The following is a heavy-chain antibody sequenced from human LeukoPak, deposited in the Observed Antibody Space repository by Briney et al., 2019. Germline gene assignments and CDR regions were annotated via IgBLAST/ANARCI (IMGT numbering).Heavy chain of an antibody. D-gene: IGHD3-10*01. V-gene: IGHV4-31*11. CDR3: ARAVYYGSGSGVYFDY. Sequence: SETLSLTCAVSGGSINSGGYYWSWIRQHPGKGLEWIGYIYYSGSTYYNPSLKSRVTISVDTSKNQFSLKLSSVTAADTAVYYCARAVYYGSGSGVYFDYWGQGTLVTVSS. CDR1: GGSINSGGYY. J-gene: IGHJ4*02. CDR2: IYYSGST.